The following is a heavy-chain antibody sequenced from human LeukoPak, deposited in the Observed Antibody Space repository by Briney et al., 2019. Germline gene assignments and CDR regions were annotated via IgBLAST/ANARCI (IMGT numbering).Heavy chain of an antibody. CDR3: ARTMVVVIKTAFDI. CDR1: GGSFSDNY. J-gene: IGHJ3*02. CDR2: INHSGST. Sequence: PETLSLTCGVYGGSFSDNYWSWIRQPPGKGLEWIGEINHSGSTNYNPSLKSRVTLSVDTSKNQFSLKLNSVTAADTAVYYCARTMVVVIKTAFDIWGQGTMVTVSS. D-gene: IGHD3-22*01. V-gene: IGHV4-34*01.